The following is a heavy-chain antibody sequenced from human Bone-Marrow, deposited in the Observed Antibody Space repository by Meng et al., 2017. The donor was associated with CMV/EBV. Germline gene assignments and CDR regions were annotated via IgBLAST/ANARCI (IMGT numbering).Heavy chain of an antibody. CDR3: AREGGSLDV. CDR2: INHSGST. D-gene: IGHD1-26*01. V-gene: IGHV4-34*01. J-gene: IGHJ6*02. CDR1: GGSFSGYY. Sequence: SEPLSLTCAVYGGSFSGYYWSWIRQPPGKGLEWIGEINHSGSTNYNPSLKSRVTISVDTSKNQFSLKLSSVTAADTAVYYCAREGGSLDVWGQGTTVTVSS.